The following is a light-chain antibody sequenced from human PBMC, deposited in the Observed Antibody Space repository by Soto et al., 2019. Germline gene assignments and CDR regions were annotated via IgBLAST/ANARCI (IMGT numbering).Light chain of an antibody. CDR1: QSVSSSY. CDR3: QQYGSSPPIT. J-gene: IGKJ5*01. V-gene: IGKV3-20*01. Sequence: EIVLTQSPGTLSLSPGERATLSCRASQSVSSSYLAWDQQKPGQAPRLLIYGASSRATGIPDRFSGSGSGTDFTLTISRLESEDFAVYYCQQYGSSPPITFGQGTRLEIK. CDR2: GAS.